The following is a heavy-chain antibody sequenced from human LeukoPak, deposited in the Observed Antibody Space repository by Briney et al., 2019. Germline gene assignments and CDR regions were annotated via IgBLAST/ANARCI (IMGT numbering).Heavy chain of an antibody. J-gene: IGHJ4*02. Sequence: GASVKVSCKASGYTFTGYYMHWVRQAPGQGLEWMGWISAYNGNTNYAQKLQGRVTMTTDTSTSTAYMELRSLRSDDTAVYYCARVPSIAKRAFDYWGQGTLVTVSS. CDR1: GYTFTGYY. V-gene: IGHV1-18*04. CDR3: ARVPSIAKRAFDY. CDR2: ISAYNGNT. D-gene: IGHD6-6*01.